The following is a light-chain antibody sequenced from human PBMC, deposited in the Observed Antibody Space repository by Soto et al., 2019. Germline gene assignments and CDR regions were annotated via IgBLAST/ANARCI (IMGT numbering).Light chain of an antibody. CDR1: QSVSRD. Sequence: EIVLTQSPATLSLSPGERATLSCRASQSVSRDLGWFQQKPGQAPRLLIFDASNRATGAPIRFSGSGSGTDFTLTISSLEPDDFAVYYCQQRYNGLTFGGGTKVEIK. CDR3: QQRYNGLT. V-gene: IGKV3-11*01. J-gene: IGKJ4*01. CDR2: DAS.